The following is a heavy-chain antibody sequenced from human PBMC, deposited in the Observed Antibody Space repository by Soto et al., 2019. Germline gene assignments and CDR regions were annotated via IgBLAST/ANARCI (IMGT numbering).Heavy chain of an antibody. CDR2: INHSGST. D-gene: IGHD1-26*01. CDR3: SRGGSYGDFLYY. Sequence: SETLSLPCAVYGGSFSGYYWSWIRQPPGKGLEWIGEINHSGSTNYNPSLKSRVTISVDTSKNQFSLRLTSVTSADPAVYYCSRGGSYGDFLYYSAQRSHVPVSS. V-gene: IGHV4-34*01. CDR1: GGSFSGYY. J-gene: IGHJ4*02.